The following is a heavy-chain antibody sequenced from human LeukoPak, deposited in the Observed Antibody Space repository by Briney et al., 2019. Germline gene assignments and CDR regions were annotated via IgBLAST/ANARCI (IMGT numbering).Heavy chain of an antibody. CDR1: GFTFDDYT. Sequence: GGSLRLSCAASGFTFDDYTMHWVRQAPGKGLEWVSLISWDGGSTYYADSVKGRFTISRDNAKNSLYLQINSLRAEDTAVYYCARRRYSGSSQHFDYWGQGTLVTVSS. CDR2: ISWDGGST. CDR3: ARRRYSGSSQHFDY. J-gene: IGHJ4*02. D-gene: IGHD1-26*01. V-gene: IGHV3-43*01.